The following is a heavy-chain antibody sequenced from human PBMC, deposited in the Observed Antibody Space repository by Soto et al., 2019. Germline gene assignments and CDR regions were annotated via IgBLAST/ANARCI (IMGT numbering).Heavy chain of an antibody. CDR1: GFTFSSYW. V-gene: IGHV3-7*04. CDR3: ARVHYYDSSGYPYYFDY. Sequence: GGSLRLSCAASGFTFSSYWMSWVRQAPGKGLEWVANIKQDGSEKYYVDSVKGRFTISRDNAKNSLYLQMNSLRAEDTAVYYCARVHYYDSSGYPYYFDYWGQGTLVTVSS. D-gene: IGHD3-22*01. J-gene: IGHJ4*02. CDR2: IKQDGSEK.